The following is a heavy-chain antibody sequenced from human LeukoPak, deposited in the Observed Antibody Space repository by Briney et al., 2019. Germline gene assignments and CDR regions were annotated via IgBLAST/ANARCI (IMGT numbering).Heavy chain of an antibody. D-gene: IGHD1-26*01. CDR1: GFTFSDYY. J-gene: IGHJ6*02. Sequence: GGSLRLSCAASGFTFSDYYMSWIRQAPGKGLEWVSYIGSSGSTIYYADSVKGRFTISRDNAKNSLYLQMNSLRTEDTAVYYCARSGLLGSYYYGMDVWGQGTTVTVSS. CDR2: IGSSGSTI. CDR3: ARSGLLGSYYYGMDV. V-gene: IGHV3-11*01.